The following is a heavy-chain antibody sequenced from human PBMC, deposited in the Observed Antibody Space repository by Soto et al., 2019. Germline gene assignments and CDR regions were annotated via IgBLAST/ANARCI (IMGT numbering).Heavy chain of an antibody. Sequence: QITLKESGPPLVKPTQTLTLTCTFSGFSLTTSGVGVGWIRQPPGKALEWLALIYWDDDKRYSPSLKSRLTNTKDPSRNQGVLTVTIMDTVDTATCLCARRYGLGEFDSWGQGTLVTVSS. CDR2: IYWDDDK. D-gene: IGHD3-10*01. J-gene: IGHJ5*01. CDR1: GFSLTTSGVG. CDR3: ARRYGLGEFDS. V-gene: IGHV2-5*02.